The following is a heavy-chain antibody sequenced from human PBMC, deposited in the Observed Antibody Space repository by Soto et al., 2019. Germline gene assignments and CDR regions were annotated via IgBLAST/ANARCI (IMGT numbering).Heavy chain of an antibody. CDR2: ISGSGGST. V-gene: IGHV3-23*01. Sequence: PGGSLRLSCAASGFTFNNYAMSWVRQAPGKGLEWVSGISGSGGSTYYADSVKGRFTISRDNSKNTLYLQMNSLRAEDTAVYYCAKDKTSPFFDYWGQGTLVTVSS. J-gene: IGHJ4*02. D-gene: IGHD4-17*01. CDR1: GFTFNNYA. CDR3: AKDKTSPFFDY.